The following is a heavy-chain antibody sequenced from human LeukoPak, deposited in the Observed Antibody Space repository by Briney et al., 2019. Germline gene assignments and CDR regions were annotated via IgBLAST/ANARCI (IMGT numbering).Heavy chain of an antibody. J-gene: IGHJ5*02. CDR3: ARTPLYCSSTSCYNWFDP. Sequence: SQTLSLTCTVSGGSISSGGYYWSWIRQPPGKGLEWIGYIYHSGSTYYNPSLKSRVTISVDRSKNQFSLKLSSVTAADTAVYYCARTPLYCSSTSCYNWFDPWGQGTLVTVSS. V-gene: IGHV4-30-2*01. CDR1: GGSISSGGYY. CDR2: IYHSGST. D-gene: IGHD2-2*01.